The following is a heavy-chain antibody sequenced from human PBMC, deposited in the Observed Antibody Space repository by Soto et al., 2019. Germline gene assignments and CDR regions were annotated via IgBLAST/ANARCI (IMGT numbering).Heavy chain of an antibody. D-gene: IGHD6-13*01. CDR1: GFTFSSYA. CDR2: ISYDGSNK. V-gene: IGHV3-30-3*01. Sequence: GGSLRLSCAASGFTFSSYAMHWVRQAPGKGLEWEAVISYDGSNKYYADSVKGRFTISIDNSKNTFYLQMNSLRAEDTAVYYCAREGIAAAATQKYYYGMDVWGQGTTVTVSS. J-gene: IGHJ6*02. CDR3: AREGIAAAATQKYYYGMDV.